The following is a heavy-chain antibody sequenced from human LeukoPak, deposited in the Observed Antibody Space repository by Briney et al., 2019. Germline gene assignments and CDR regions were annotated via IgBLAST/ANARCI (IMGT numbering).Heavy chain of an antibody. CDR2: INHSGST. CDR3: ARSASDCSSTSCWGVYYYYYDMDV. V-gene: IGHV4-34*01. Sequence: SETLSLTCAVYGGSFSGYYWSWIRQPPGKGLEWIGEINHSGSTNYNPSLKSRVTISVDTSKNQFSLKLSSVTAADTAVYYCARSASDCSSTSCWGVYYYYYDMDVWGKGTAVTVSS. CDR1: GGSFSGYY. D-gene: IGHD2-2*01. J-gene: IGHJ6*03.